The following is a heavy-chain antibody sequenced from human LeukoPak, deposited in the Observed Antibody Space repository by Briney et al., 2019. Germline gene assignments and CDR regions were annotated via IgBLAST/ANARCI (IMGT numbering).Heavy chain of an antibody. CDR2: VSYDGSNK. D-gene: IGHD3-10*01. Sequence: GGSLRLSCAASGFTFSSYGMHWVRQAPGKGLEWVAVVSYDGSNKYYADSVKGRFTISRDNSKNTLYLQMNSLRAEDTAVYYCAKDVVLWFGELFSGMDVWGQGTTVTVSS. CDR3: AKDVVLWFGELFSGMDV. CDR1: GFTFSSYG. V-gene: IGHV3-30*18. J-gene: IGHJ6*02.